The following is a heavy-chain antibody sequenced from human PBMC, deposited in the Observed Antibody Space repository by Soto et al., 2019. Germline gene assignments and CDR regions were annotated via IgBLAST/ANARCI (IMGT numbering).Heavy chain of an antibody. CDR3: GSLNVGGWNDY. J-gene: IGHJ4*02. CDR1: SGSIISSNW. CDR2: IYHSGST. D-gene: IGHD6-19*01. V-gene: IGHV4-4*02. Sequence: PSETLSLTCAVSSGSIISSNWWSWVRQPPGKGLEWIGEIYHSGSTNYNPSLKSRVTISVDKSKNQFSLKLSSVTAADTAVYYCGSLNVGGWNDYWGQGTLVTVSS.